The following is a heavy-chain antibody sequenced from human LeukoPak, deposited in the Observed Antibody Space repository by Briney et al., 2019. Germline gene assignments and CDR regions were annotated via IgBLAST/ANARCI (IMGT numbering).Heavy chain of an antibody. CDR3: ARDDCSGGSCYYSRRNWFDP. V-gene: IGHV1-69*13. D-gene: IGHD2-15*01. CDR2: IIPMFGTA. CDR1: GGTFSSYA. Sequence: GASVKVSCKASGGTFSSYAISWVRQAPGQGLEWMGGIIPMFGTANYAQKFQGRVTITADESTSTAYMELSSLRSEDTAVYYCARDDCSGGSCYYSRRNWFDPWGQGTLVTVSS. J-gene: IGHJ5*02.